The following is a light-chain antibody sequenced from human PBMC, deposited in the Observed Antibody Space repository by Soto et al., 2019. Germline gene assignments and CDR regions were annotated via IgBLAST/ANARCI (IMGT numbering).Light chain of an antibody. V-gene: IGLV1-40*01. Sequence: QSVLTQPPSVSAAPGQTVTISCTGSSSNIGAGYDVHWYQQLPGTAPKLLIYGNSNRPSGVPDRFSGSKSGTSASLANTGLQAEDEADYYCQSYDSSLSGYVFGTGTKVTVL. CDR1: SSNIGAGYD. J-gene: IGLJ1*01. CDR2: GNS. CDR3: QSYDSSLSGYV.